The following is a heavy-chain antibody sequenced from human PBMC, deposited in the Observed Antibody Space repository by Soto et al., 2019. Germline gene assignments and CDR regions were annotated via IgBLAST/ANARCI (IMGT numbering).Heavy chain of an antibody. CDR1: GGSISSSSYY. D-gene: IGHD5-12*01. CDR2: IYYSGST. CDR3: ARPKSDGYARFPLGWFDP. V-gene: IGHV4-39*01. Sequence: SSETLSLTCTVSGGSISSSSYYWGWIRQPPGKGLEWIGSIYYSGSTYYNPSLKSRVTISVDTSKNQFSLKLSSVTAADTAVYYCARPKSDGYARFPLGWFDPWGQGTLVTVSS. J-gene: IGHJ5*02.